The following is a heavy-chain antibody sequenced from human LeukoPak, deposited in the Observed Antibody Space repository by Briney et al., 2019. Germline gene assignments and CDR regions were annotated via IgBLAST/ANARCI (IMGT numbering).Heavy chain of an antibody. D-gene: IGHD6-6*01. CDR2: IYPSGRT. V-gene: IGHV4-61*09. J-gene: IGHJ4*02. Sequence: SETLSLTCTVSGGSISSGSHYWSWIRQPAGKGLDWVGHIYPSGRTNYNPSLTGRVTIAIDTSKNQFSLKLSSVTAADSAVYFCAREGQQLVPPLDSWGQGTLVTVSS. CDR1: GGSISSGSHY. CDR3: AREGQQLVPPLDS.